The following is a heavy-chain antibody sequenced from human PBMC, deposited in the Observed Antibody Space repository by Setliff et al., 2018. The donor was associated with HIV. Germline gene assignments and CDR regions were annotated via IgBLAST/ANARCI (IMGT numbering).Heavy chain of an antibody. CDR2: VNTGKGDT. V-gene: IGHV1-3*04. Sequence: ASVKVSCKTSGYTFSNYPIHWLRQAPGQRPEWMGWVNTGKGDTKYSQRFQDRLTITTDSSASSVYMELSSLSTDDTAIYYCARDRFTLTSSIFGFWGHGTLVTVSS. J-gene: IGHJ4*01. D-gene: IGHD3-3*01. CDR3: ARDRFTLTSSIFGF. CDR1: GYTFSNYP.